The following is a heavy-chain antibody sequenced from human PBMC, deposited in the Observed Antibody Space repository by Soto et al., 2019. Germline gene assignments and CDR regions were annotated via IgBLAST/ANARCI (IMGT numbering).Heavy chain of an antibody. Sequence: SETLSLTCTVSSASLSSSTYYWSWIRQPPGRGPEWIGSIYYSGNTYYKPSLKSRVSISIDTSRNQFSLKLSSVTAADTAVYYCARVGEIDPWGQGTLVTVSS. CDR3: ARVGEIDP. CDR1: SASLSSSTYY. J-gene: IGHJ5*02. V-gene: IGHV4-39*07. D-gene: IGHD3-10*01. CDR2: IYYSGNT.